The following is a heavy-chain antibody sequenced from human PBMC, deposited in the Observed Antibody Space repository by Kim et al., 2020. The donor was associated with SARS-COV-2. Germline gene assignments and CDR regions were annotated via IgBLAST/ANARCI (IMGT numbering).Heavy chain of an antibody. J-gene: IGHJ3*02. Sequence: TNYNPSLKSRVTISVDTSKNQFSLKLSSVTAADTAVYYCAGDQSIGTFDIWGQGTMVTVSS. V-gene: IGHV4-4*09. D-gene: IGHD7-27*01. CDR2: T. CDR3: AGDQSIGTFDI.